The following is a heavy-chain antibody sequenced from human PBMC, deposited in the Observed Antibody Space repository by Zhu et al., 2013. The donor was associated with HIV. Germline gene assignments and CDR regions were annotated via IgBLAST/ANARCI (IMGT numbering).Heavy chain of an antibody. D-gene: IGHD3-22*01. Sequence: QLVQSGPEVKKPGTSVKVSCKASGFTFTSSAVQWVRQARGQRLEWIGWIVVGSGNTNYAQKFQERVTITRDMSTSTAYMELSSLRSEDTAVYYCAAPYDSSGFEYGMDVWGQGTTGHRLL. J-gene: IGHJ6*02. CDR3: AAPYDSSGFEYGMDV. CDR1: GFTFTSSA. CDR2: IVVGSGNT. V-gene: IGHV1-58*01.